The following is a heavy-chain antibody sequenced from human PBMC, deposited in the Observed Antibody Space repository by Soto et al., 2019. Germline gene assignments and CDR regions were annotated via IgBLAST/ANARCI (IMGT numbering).Heavy chain of an antibody. Sequence: PSETLSLTCSVSGDAISNFYWSWIRQTPGRGLEWIGCVHESGSTDYIPSLKGRVTISLHTSKSQFSLSLRSATAADTATYYCARGTRALITSFFAYWGPEIPVTVSS. J-gene: IGHJ4*02. CDR2: VHESGST. CDR3: ARGTRALITSFFAY. CDR1: GDAISNFY. D-gene: IGHD1-20*01. V-gene: IGHV4-59*03.